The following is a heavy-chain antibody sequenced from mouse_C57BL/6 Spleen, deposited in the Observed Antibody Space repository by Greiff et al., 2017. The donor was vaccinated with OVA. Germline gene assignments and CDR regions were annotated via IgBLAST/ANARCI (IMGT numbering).Heavy chain of an antibody. CDR1: GFTFTDYY. D-gene: IGHD2-5*01. J-gene: IGHJ1*03. CDR2: IRNKANGYTT. CDR3: ARPYSNWYVDV. Sequence: DVHLVESGGGLVQPGGSLSLSCAASGFTFTDYYMSWVRQPPGKALEWLGFIRNKANGYTTEYSASVKGRFTISRDNSQSILYLQMNALRAEDSATYYCARPYSNWYVDVWGTGTTVTVSS. V-gene: IGHV7-3*01.